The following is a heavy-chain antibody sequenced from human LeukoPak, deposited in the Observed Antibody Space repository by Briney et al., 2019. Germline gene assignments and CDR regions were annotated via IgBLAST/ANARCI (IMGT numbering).Heavy chain of an antibody. J-gene: IGHJ6*02. CDR2: IYPGGSDT. D-gene: IGHD3-22*01. CDR3: ARPRYDSSYYYYGMDV. Sequence: GESLKISCKGSGYSFTSYWIGWVRQMPGKGLEWMGIIYPGGSDTRYSPSFQGQVTISADKSISTAYLQWSSLKASDTAMYYCARPRYDSSYYYYGMDVWGQGTTVTVSS. CDR1: GYSFTSYW. V-gene: IGHV5-51*01.